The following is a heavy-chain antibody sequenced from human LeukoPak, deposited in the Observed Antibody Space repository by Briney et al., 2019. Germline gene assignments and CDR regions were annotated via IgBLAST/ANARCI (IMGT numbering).Heavy chain of an antibody. Sequence: PGGSLRLSCAASGFSFSNYVMSWVRQAPGKGLECVSGISGSGGATYYADSVNGRFTIYRDNSKNTLYLQLNSLRAEDTALYYCAKSPRDFPPYFDRWFDSWGQGTLVTVSS. V-gene: IGHV3-23*01. CDR3: AKSPRDFPPYFDRWFDS. CDR1: GFSFSNYV. CDR2: ISGSGGAT. D-gene: IGHD2/OR15-2a*01. J-gene: IGHJ5*01.